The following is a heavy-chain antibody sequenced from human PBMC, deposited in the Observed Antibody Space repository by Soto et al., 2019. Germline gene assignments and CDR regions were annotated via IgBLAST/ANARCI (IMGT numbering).Heavy chain of an antibody. CDR1: GGSVSSGSYY. J-gene: IGHJ4*02. CDR3: AREKATNGYIYYFDN. CDR2: IYYSGST. D-gene: IGHD2-8*01. Sequence: PSETLSLTCTVSGGSVSSGSYYWSWIRQPPGKGLEWIGYIYYSGSTNYNASLKSRVTISVDTSKNQFSLKLSSVTAADTAVYYCAREKATNGYIYYFDNWSQGTLVTVSS. V-gene: IGHV4-61*01.